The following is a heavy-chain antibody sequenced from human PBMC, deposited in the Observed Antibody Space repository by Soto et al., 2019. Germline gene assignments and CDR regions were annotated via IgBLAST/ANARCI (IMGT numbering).Heavy chain of an antibody. CDR3: AHPRGYGVFDAYDI. V-gene: IGHV3-23*01. CDR2: ISGSGAEI. D-gene: IGHD2-8*01. Sequence: EVQLLESGGGLVQPGGSLRLSCAASGFTFSTYAMSWVRQAPGKGLESVSAISGSGAEIYYTDSVRGRFAISRDNSIDTLFLQMSHLKTEDTAVYYCAHPRGYGVFDAYDIWGQGTMVTVS. J-gene: IGHJ3*02. CDR1: GFTFSTYA.